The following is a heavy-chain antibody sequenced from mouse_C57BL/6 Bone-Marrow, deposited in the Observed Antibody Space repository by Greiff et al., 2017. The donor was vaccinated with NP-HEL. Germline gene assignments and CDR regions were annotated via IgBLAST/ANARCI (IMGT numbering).Heavy chain of an antibody. CDR1: GYTFTSYW. CDR2: IDPSDSYT. CDR3: AREGRGYEYPYWYFGV. Sequence: VQLQQPGAELVKPGASVKLSCKASGYTFTSYWMQWVNQRPGQGLEWIGEIDPSDSYTNYNQKFKGKATLTVDTSSSTAYMQLSRLTSEASAVYYCAREGRGYEYPYWYFGVWGTGTTVTGSS. J-gene: IGHJ1*03. D-gene: IGHD5-1*01. V-gene: IGHV1-50*01.